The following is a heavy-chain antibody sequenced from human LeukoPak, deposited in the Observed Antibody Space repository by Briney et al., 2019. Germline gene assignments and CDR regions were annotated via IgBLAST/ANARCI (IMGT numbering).Heavy chain of an antibody. CDR1: GGSISSSSYY. CDR3: ARETNDYFDSSAYMDV. Sequence: KPSETLSLTCAVSGGSISSSSYYWGWIRQPPGKGLEWIGSIDYSGSPCYRPSLKSRATISVDTSKRQVSLKLSSVTAGDTAVYYCARETNDYFDSSAYMDVWGQRTTVTVSS. D-gene: IGHD3-22*01. CDR2: IDYSGSP. V-gene: IGHV4-39*07. J-gene: IGHJ6*03.